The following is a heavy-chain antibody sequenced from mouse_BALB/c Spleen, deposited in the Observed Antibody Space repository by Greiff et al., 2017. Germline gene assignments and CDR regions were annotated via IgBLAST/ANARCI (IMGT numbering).Heavy chain of an antibody. CDR3: ARSYYDYHVTWFAY. V-gene: IGHV14-3*02. CDR2: IDPANGNT. Sequence: VQLQQSGAELVKPGASVKLSCTASGFNIKDTYMHWVKQRPEQGLEWIGRIDPANGNTKYDPKFQGKATITADTSSNTAYLQLSSLTSEDTAVYYCARSYYDYHVTWFAYWGQGTLVTVSA. J-gene: IGHJ3*01. CDR1: GFNIKDTY. D-gene: IGHD2-4*01.